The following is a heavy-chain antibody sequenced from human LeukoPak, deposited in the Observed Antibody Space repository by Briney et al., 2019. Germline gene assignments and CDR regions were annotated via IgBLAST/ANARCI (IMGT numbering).Heavy chain of an antibody. Sequence: PGGSLRLSCAASGFTFSNAWMSWVRQAPGKGLEWVGRIKSKTDGGTTDYAAPVKGRFTISRDDSKNTLYLQMNSLKTEDTAVYYCTTDQPPGSCYSCLAYYYYYMDVWGKGTTVTVSS. V-gene: IGHV3-15*01. J-gene: IGHJ6*03. CDR3: TTDQPPGSCYSCLAYYYYYMDV. CDR1: GFTFSNAW. CDR2: IKSKTDGGTT. D-gene: IGHD2-15*01.